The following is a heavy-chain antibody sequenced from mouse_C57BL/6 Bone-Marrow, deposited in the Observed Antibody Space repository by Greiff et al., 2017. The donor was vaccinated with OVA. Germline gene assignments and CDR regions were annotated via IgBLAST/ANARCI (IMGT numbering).Heavy chain of an antibody. J-gene: IGHJ3*01. D-gene: IGHD2-5*01. CDR2: INPNYGTT. Sequence: EVKLQESGPELVKPGASVKISCKASGYSFTDYNMNWVKQSNGKSLEWIGVINPNYGTTSYNQKFKGKATLTVDQSSSTAYMQLNSLTSEDSAVYYCARGGTYYSNYAWFAYWGQGTLVTVSA. CDR1: GYSFTDYN. CDR3: ARGGTYYSNYAWFAY. V-gene: IGHV1-39*01.